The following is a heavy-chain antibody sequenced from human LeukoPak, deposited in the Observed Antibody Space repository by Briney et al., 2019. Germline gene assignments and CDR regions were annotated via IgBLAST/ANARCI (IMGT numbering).Heavy chain of an antibody. D-gene: IGHD3-10*01. V-gene: IGHV1-18*01. Sequence: ASVKVSCNASGYSVIRYGINWVRQAPGQGLEWLGWINTYNDDTDFAQKLQGRVTMTTDTSTSTAYMELRSLKYDDTAVYYCARGSPPQIHDYYYYGLDVWGQGTTVTVSS. CDR3: ARGSPPQIHDYYYYGLDV. CDR1: GYSVIRYG. CDR2: INTYNDDT. J-gene: IGHJ6*02.